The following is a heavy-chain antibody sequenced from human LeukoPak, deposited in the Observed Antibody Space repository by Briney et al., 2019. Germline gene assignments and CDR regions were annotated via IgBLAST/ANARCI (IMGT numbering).Heavy chain of an antibody. D-gene: IGHD4-17*01. Sequence: SETLSHTCAVSGYSIISGRYWGWIRQPPGKGLEWIGSVFHSGSTYYNPSLKSRVTISVDTSKNQFSLNLRSVTAADTAVYYCARSLSTVRIDNWGQGTLGTVSS. V-gene: IGHV4-38-2*01. CDR1: GYSIISGRY. J-gene: IGHJ4*02. CDR2: VFHSGST. CDR3: ARSLSTVRIDN.